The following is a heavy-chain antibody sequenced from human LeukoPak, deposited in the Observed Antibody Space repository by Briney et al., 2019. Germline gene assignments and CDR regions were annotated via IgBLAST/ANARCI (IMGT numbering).Heavy chain of an antibody. D-gene: IGHD2/OR15-2a*01. V-gene: IGHV1-8*03. CDR3: ARGSGTTFPYYYYYMDV. J-gene: IGHJ6*03. CDR1: GYTFTSYD. Sequence: ASVKVSCKASGYTFTSYDINWVRQATGQGLEWMGWMNPNSGNTGYAQKFQGRVTITRNTSISTAYMELSSLRSEDTAVYYCARGSGTTFPYYYYYMDVWSKGTTVTVSS. CDR2: MNPNSGNT.